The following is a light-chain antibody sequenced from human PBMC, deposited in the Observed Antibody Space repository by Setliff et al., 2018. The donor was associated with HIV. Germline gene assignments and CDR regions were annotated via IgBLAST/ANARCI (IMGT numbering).Light chain of an antibody. V-gene: IGLV2-14*01. CDR1: SSDVGAYNY. J-gene: IGLJ1*01. CDR3: SSYITNSTSDV. Sequence: QSALTQPASVSGSPGQSITISCTGTSSDVGAYNYVSWYQQHPGKAPKLMIYEVSNRPSGVSNRFSGAKSGNTASLTISGLQAEDEADYYCSSYITNSTSDVFGTGTKATV. CDR2: EVS.